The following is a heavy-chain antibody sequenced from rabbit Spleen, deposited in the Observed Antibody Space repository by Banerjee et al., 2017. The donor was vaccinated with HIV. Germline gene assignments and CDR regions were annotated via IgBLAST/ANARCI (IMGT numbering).Heavy chain of an antibody. CDR2: IYLGGSGTT. Sequence: ESGGGLVKPGASLTLPCKASGFSFSSAYDMCWVRQAPGKGLEWVACIYLGGSGTTYYASWAKGRFTISRASSTTVTLQMTSLTAADTATYFCARRDVAYGYGTPLGLWGPGTLVTVS. D-gene: IGHD6-1*01. CDR3: ARRDVAYGYGTPLGL. CDR1: GFSFSSAYD. V-gene: IGHV1S40*01. J-gene: IGHJ4*01.